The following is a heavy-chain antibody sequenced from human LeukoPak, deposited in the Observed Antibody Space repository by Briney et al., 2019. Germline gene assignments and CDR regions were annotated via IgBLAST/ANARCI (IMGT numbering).Heavy chain of an antibody. CDR1: GFIVSHNY. D-gene: IGHD2-8*01. J-gene: IGHJ3*02. CDR3: ARSIALWPMGYDAFDM. CDR2: TYTSGST. V-gene: IGHV3-66*01. Sequence: GGSLRLSCAASGFIVSHNYMTWVRQAPGKGLEWVSLTYTSGSTYYADSVKDRFTISRDNSQNTLLLQMNSLRAEDTAVYYCARSIALWPMGYDAFDMWGQGTMVTVSS.